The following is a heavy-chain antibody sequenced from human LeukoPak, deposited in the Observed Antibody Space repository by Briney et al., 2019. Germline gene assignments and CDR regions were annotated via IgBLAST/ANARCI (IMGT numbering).Heavy chain of an antibody. CDR2: VYSSGST. CDR1: GGAVSGYY. D-gene: IGHD3/OR15-3a*01. CDR3: ARVGSGYDFFDY. Sequence: SDTLSLTCTVSGGAVSGYYWSWIRQPAGKGLEWLGRVYSSGSTKYNPSPESRVTMSVDTSKNQFSLKLNFVTAADTAVYYCARVGSGYDFFDYWGQGTLVTVSS. J-gene: IGHJ4*02. V-gene: IGHV4-4*07.